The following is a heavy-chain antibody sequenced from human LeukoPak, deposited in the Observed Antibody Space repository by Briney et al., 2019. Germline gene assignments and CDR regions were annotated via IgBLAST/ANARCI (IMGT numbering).Heavy chain of an antibody. CDR2: IDGSGGST. J-gene: IGHJ4*02. CDR1: GFTFSSYA. Sequence: GGSLRLSCAASGFTFSSYAMSWFRQPPGRGLEWVSAIDGSGGSTYYADSVKGRFTISRDNSKNTLYLQMNSLRPEDTAIYYCAKDRRLPWDYFDSWGQGTLVTVSS. V-gene: IGHV3-23*01. CDR3: AKDRRLPWDYFDS. D-gene: IGHD5-12*01.